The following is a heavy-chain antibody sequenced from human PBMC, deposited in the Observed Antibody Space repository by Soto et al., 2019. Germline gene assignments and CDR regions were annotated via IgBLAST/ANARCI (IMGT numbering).Heavy chain of an antibody. V-gene: IGHV1-18*01. CDR3: ARVSGGDDILTGQPQTNYYSSYGMDV. J-gene: IGHJ6*02. CDR2: ISAYNGNT. D-gene: IGHD3-9*01. CDR1: GYTFTSYG. Sequence: QVQLVQSGAEVKKPGASVKVSCKASGYTFTSYGISWVRQAPGQGLEWMGWISAYNGNTNYAQKLQGRVTMTTDTSMNTAYMGVRRLISDDTAVYYCARVSGGDDILTGQPQTNYYSSYGMDVWGQGTTVTVSS.